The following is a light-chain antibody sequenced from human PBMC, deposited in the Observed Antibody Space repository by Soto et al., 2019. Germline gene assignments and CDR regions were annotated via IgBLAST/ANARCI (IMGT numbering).Light chain of an antibody. CDR1: SSDVGAYNY. CDR3: SSYLSSRTYF. V-gene: IGLV2-14*03. CDR2: AVT. J-gene: IGLJ1*01. Sequence: QSALTQPASVSGSPVQSITVSCTGSSSDVGAYNYVSWYQQHPGKAPKLIIYAVTNRPSGISSRFSGAKSVNTASLTISGLQAEDEADYYCSSYLSSRTYFFGSDAQVTVL.